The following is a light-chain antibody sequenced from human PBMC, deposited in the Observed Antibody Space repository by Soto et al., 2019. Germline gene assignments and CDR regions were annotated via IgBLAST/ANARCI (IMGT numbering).Light chain of an antibody. Sequence: QSALTQPASVSESPGQSITISCTGTNSDVGAYNYVSWYQQHPGKAPKLIIYDVNSRPSGVSHRFSGSKSGNTASLTISGLQAEDEADYYCGLYAGSSLVVFGGGTKVTVL. CDR3: GLYAGSSLVV. J-gene: IGLJ2*01. CDR2: DVN. CDR1: NSDVGAYNY. V-gene: IGLV2-14*03.